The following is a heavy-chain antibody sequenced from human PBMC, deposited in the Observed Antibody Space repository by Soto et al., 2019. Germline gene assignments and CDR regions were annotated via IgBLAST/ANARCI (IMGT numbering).Heavy chain of an antibody. J-gene: IGHJ4*02. CDR1: GGSISGYY. Sequence: SETLSLTCTVSGGSISGYYWSWIRQPPGKGLEWIGEINHSGSTNYNPSLKSRVTISVDNSKNTLYLQMNSLRAEDTAVYYCAKDVSLGYCSSTSCARDYWGQGTLVTVSS. CDR2: INHSGST. D-gene: IGHD2-2*01. V-gene: IGHV4-34*01. CDR3: AKDVSLGYCSSTSCARDY.